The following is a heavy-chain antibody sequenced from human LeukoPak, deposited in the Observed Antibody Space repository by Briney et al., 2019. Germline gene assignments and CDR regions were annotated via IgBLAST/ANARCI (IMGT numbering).Heavy chain of an antibody. CDR2: ISYDGSNK. D-gene: IGHD3-10*01. J-gene: IGHJ4*02. Sequence: GGSLRLSCAGTGFSFGDSWMSWVRQAPGKGLEWVAVISYDGSNKYYADSVKGRFTISRDNSKNTLYLQMNSLRAEDTAVYYCARGERITMVRGVIWYFDYWGQGTLVTVSS. CDR3: ARGERITMVRGVIWYFDY. CDR1: GFSFGDSW. V-gene: IGHV3-30-3*01.